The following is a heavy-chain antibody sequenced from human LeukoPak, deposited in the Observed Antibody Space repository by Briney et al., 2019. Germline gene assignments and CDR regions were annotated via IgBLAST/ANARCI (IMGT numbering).Heavy chain of an antibody. CDR3: ARGGYGEYYYDSSGYYLFDY. CDR1: GGSVSSGSYY. CDR2: IYYSEST. D-gene: IGHD3-22*01. Sequence: KPSETLSLTCTVSGGSVSSGSYYWSWIRQPPGKGLEWIGYIYYSESTNYNPSLKSRVTISVDTSKNQFSLKLSSVTAADTAVYYCARGGYGEYYYDSSGYYLFDYWGQGTLVTVSS. J-gene: IGHJ4*02. V-gene: IGHV4-61*01.